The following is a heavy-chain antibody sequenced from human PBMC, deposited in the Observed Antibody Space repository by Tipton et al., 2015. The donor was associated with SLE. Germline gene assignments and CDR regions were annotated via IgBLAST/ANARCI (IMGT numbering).Heavy chain of an antibody. CDR2: IYYSGST. CDR3: ARGWGSWPYYFDY. CDR1: GGSFSGYY. J-gene: IGHJ4*02. V-gene: IGHV4-59*01. Sequence: GSLRLSCAVYGGSFSGYYWSWIRQPPGKGLEWIGYIYYSGSTNYNPSLKSRVTISVDTSKNQFSLKLSSVTAADTAVYYCARGWGSWPYYFDYWGQGTLVTVSS. D-gene: IGHD6-13*01.